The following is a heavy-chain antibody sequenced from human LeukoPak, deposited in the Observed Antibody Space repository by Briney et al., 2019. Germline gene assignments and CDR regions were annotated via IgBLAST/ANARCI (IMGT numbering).Heavy chain of an antibody. CDR3: AREGGYNTYCYDY. CDR2: INPSGGST. Sequence: ASVKVSCKASGYTFTSYYMHWVRQAPGQGVAWVGMINPSGGSTSYAQKFQGRVTMTRDTSTSTVYMELSSLRSEDTAVYYCAREGGYNTYCYDYWGQGTLVTVSS. D-gene: IGHD5-24*01. J-gene: IGHJ4*02. CDR1: GYTFTSYY. V-gene: IGHV1-46*01.